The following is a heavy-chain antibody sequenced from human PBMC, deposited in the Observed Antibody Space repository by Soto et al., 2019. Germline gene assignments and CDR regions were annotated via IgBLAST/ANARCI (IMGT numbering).Heavy chain of an antibody. V-gene: IGHV4-34*01. CDR1: GGSFSGYY. CDR3: AREGGSGWYYYDY. Sequence: SETLSLTCAVYGGSFSGYYWSWIRQPPGKGLEWIGEINHSGSTNYNPSLKSRVTISVDTSKNQFSLQLSSVTAADTAVYYCAREGGSGWYYYDYWGHGTLVTVSS. CDR2: INHSGST. J-gene: IGHJ4*01. D-gene: IGHD6-19*01.